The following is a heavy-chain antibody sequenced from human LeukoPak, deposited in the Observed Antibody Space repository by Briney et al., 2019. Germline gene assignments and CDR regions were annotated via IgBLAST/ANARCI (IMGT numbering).Heavy chain of an antibody. Sequence: GGSLRLSCAASGFTVSSTYMSWVRQAPGKGLEWVSLIYSGGTTYYADSVKGRFTIPRDNSKNTLYLQMNSLRAEDTAVYYCASRTESGYTYGYLDFWGQGTLVTVSS. J-gene: IGHJ4*02. D-gene: IGHD5-18*01. CDR2: IYSGGTT. V-gene: IGHV3-53*01. CDR3: ASRTESGYTYGYLDF. CDR1: GFTVSSTY.